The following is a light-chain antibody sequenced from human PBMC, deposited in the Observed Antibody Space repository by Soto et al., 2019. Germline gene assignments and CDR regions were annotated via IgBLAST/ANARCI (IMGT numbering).Light chain of an antibody. J-gene: IGKJ3*01. CDR1: EDINNY. CDR3: PNCKRAVFT. V-gene: IGKV1-27*01. CDR2: GAT. Sequence: DIQMTQSPSSLSASVGDRVTITCRASEDINNYLAWYQQRPGKPPKLLIYGATTLQPGISSRFSGSGYGTDFTLTISSRQPDDVATYYCPNCKRAVFTFGPGTKVDI.